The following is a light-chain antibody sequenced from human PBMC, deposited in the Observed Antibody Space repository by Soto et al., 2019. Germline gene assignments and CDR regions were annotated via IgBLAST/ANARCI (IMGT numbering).Light chain of an antibody. Sequence: QLVLTQSPSASASLGASVKLTCTLSSGHSSYAIAWHQQQPEKGPRYLMKLNSDGSHSKGDGLPDRFSGSSSGAERYLTSSSLQSEDEADYYCQTWVTGIQVFGGGTKLTVL. V-gene: IGLV4-69*01. J-gene: IGLJ3*02. CDR3: QTWVTGIQV. CDR1: SGHSSYA. CDR2: LNSDGSH.